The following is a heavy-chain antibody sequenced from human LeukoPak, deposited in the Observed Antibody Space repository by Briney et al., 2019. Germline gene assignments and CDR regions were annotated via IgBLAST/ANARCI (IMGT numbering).Heavy chain of an antibody. CDR2: IKSKTDGGTT. CDR3: TTGTPPGYCSSTSCYRGDAFDI. J-gene: IGHJ3*02. CDR1: GFTFSNAW. D-gene: IGHD2-2*01. V-gene: IGHV3-15*01. Sequence: GGSLRLSCAASGFTFSNAWMSWVRQAPGKGLEWVGRIKSKTDGGTTDYAAPVKGRFTISRDDSKNTLYLQMNSLKTEGTAVYYCTTGTPPGYCSSTSCYRGDAFDIWGQGTMVTASS.